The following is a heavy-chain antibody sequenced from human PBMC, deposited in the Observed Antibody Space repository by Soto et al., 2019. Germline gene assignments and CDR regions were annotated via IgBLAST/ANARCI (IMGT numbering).Heavy chain of an antibody. D-gene: IGHD3-10*01. CDR2: VNPILSMS. Sequence: QVQLVQSGAEVKRPGSSVKVSCKASGDTFSFYSINWVRQAPGLGLEWMGRVNPILSMSNYAQRFQGRVTMTADKSTSTAYMELSGLRSEDTAMYYCATSYGSGYRAFDYWGKGALLTLSS. CDR3: ATSYGSGYRAFDY. V-gene: IGHV1-69*04. J-gene: IGHJ4*02. CDR1: GDTFSFYS.